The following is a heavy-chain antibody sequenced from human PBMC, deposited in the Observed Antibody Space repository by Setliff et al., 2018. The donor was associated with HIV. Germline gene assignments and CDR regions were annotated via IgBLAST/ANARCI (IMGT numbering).Heavy chain of an antibody. CDR2: INHRGDT. V-gene: IGHV4-34*01. D-gene: IGHD6-13*01. J-gene: IGHJ5*02. Sequence: PSETLSLTCAVYGGSFSGYYWTWIRQPPGKGLEWIGDINHRGDTKYNPSLRSRVIISVDKSKNQFSLKLISLTAADTAVYYCARILVAAAGTGFDPWGQGILVTVSS. CDR1: GGSFSGYY. CDR3: ARILVAAAGTGFDP.